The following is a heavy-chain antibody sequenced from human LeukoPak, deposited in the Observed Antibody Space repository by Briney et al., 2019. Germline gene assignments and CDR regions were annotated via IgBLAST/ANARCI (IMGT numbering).Heavy chain of an antibody. Sequence: PGGSLRLSCADSGFTFSSYSMNWVRQAPGKGLEWVSSISSSSSYIYYADSVKGRFTISRDNAKNSLYLQMNSLRAEDTAVYYCARDLGSSYSSGIDYWGQGTLVTVSS. CDR1: GFTFSSYS. CDR2: ISSSSSYI. V-gene: IGHV3-21*01. J-gene: IGHJ4*02. CDR3: ARDLGSSYSSGIDY. D-gene: IGHD2-15*01.